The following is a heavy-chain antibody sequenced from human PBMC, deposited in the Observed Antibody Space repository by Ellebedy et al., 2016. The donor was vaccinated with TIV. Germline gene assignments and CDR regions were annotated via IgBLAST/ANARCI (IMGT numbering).Heavy chain of an antibody. V-gene: IGHV3-52*01. D-gene: IGHD2-8*01. CDR3: ASDPLHCTNGVCRADWYFDL. Sequence: GESLKISCAASGFTFSSSWMHWVCQAPEKGLEWMADIKCDGSNKYYADSVKGRFTISRDNPKNTLYLQMNSLRAEDTAVYYCASDPLHCTNGVCRADWYFDLWGRGTLVTVSS. J-gene: IGHJ2*01. CDR1: GFTFSSSW. CDR2: IKCDGSNK.